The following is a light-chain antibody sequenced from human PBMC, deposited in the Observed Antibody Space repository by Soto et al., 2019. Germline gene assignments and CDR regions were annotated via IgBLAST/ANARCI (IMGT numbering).Light chain of an antibody. CDR1: SSDVGGYKY. Sequence: QSALTQPASVSGSPGQSITISCIGTSSDVGGYKYVSWYQQPPGKAPKLMIYEVSNRPSGVSNRVSGSKSGNTASLTISGLQAEDEADYYCSSYTSSSTLEVFGTGTKLTVL. CDR3: SSYTSSSTLEV. V-gene: IGLV2-14*01. J-gene: IGLJ1*01. CDR2: EVS.